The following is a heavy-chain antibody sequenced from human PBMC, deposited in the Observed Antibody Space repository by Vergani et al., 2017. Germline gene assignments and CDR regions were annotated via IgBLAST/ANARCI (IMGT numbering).Heavy chain of an antibody. D-gene: IGHD2-2*01. CDR2: IYYDGSKK. V-gene: IGHV3-33*01. CDR3: ALAESSTSCINSVCITPETGSWFDP. Sequence: QVQLVESGGGVVQPGRSLRLSCTSSGFTFSTYAMHWVRQAPGKGLEWVAIIYYDGSKKYYADSVKGRFTISRDNSRNTLDLLMSSLRAEDTAIYYCALAESSTSCINSVCITPETGSWFDPWGQGTLVTVSS. J-gene: IGHJ5*02. CDR1: GFTFSTYA.